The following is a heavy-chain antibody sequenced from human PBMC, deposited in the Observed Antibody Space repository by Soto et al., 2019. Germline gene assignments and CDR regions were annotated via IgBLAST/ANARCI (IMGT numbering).Heavy chain of an antibody. Sequence: QVQLVASGGGVVQPGRSLRLSCAASRFIFSRYAMHWVRQAPGKGLEWVAVISYDGNNKYYTDSVKGRFTISRDNSKNTLYLQMNSLRAEDTAVYYCAKVHDPRAFYYYAMDVWGQGTTVTVSS. CDR1: RFIFSRYA. J-gene: IGHJ6*02. V-gene: IGHV3-30*18. D-gene: IGHD1-1*01. CDR2: ISYDGNNK. CDR3: AKVHDPRAFYYYAMDV.